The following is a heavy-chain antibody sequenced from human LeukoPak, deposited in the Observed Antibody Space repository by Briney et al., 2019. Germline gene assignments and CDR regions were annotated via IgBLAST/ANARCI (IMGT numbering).Heavy chain of an antibody. CDR3: ARGNSSPWDY. Sequence: SETLSLTCTVSGAAISPYYWSWIRQPAGKVLEWIGRIYNSGYTNYNPSLESRVTMSLDTSKNEFSLKLSSVTAADTALYYCARGNSSPWDYWGQGILVTVSS. D-gene: IGHD6-13*01. J-gene: IGHJ4*02. CDR2: IYNSGYT. V-gene: IGHV4-4*07. CDR1: GAAISPYY.